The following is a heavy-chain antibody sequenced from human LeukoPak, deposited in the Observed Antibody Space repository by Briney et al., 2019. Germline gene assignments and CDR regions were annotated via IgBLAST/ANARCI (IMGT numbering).Heavy chain of an antibody. J-gene: IGHJ5*02. CDR1: GYTYTGYY. CDR2: INPNSGGT. D-gene: IGHD6-19*01. CDR3: ARGPIAVAMDNWFDP. Sequence: ASVKVSCKASGYTYTGYYMHWVRQATGQGLEGMGWINPNSGGTNYALKFQGRVTMTRDTSISTAYMELSRLRSDDTAVYYGARGPIAVAMDNWFDPWGQGTLVTVSS. V-gene: IGHV1-2*02.